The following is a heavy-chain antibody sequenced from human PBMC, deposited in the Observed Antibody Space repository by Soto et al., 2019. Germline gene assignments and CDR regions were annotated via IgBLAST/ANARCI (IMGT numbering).Heavy chain of an antibody. V-gene: IGHV4-34*01. J-gene: IGHJ5*02. Sequence: SETLSLTCAVYGGSFSGYYWSWIRQPPGKGLEWIGEINHSGSTNYNPSLKSRVTISVDTSKNQFSLKLSSVTAADTAVYYCARGTPINAAAGYNWFDPWGQGTLVTVSS. CDR2: INHSGST. CDR3: ARGTPINAAAGYNWFDP. D-gene: IGHD6-13*01. CDR1: GGSFSGYY.